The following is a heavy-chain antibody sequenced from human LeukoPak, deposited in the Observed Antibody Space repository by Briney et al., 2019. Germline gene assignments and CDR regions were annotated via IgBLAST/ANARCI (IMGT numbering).Heavy chain of an antibody. J-gene: IGHJ6*03. CDR3: ARDKGSGSYYYYYYMDV. CDR1: GGTFSSYA. Sequence: SVKVSCKASGGTFSSYAISWVRQAPGQGLEWMGGIIPIFGTANYAQKFQGRVTITADKSTSTAYMELSSLRSEDTAVYYCARDKGSGSYYYYYYMDVWGKGTTVTVSS. D-gene: IGHD3-10*01. V-gene: IGHV1-69*06. CDR2: IIPIFGTA.